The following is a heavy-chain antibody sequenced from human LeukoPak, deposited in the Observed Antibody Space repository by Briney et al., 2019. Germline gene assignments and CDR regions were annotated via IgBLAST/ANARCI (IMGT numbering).Heavy chain of an antibody. Sequence: SVKVSCKASGGTFSSYAISWVRQAPGQGREWMGGIIPIFGTANYAQKFQGRVTITADESTSTAYMELSSPRSEDTAVYYCARSTYYDILTGYYAFDYWGQGTLVTVSS. V-gene: IGHV1-69*13. CDR3: ARSTYYDILTGYYAFDY. CDR1: GGTFSSYA. CDR2: IIPIFGTA. J-gene: IGHJ4*02. D-gene: IGHD3-9*01.